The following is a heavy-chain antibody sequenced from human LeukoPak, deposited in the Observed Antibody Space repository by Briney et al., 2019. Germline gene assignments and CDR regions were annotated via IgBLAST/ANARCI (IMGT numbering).Heavy chain of an antibody. J-gene: IGHJ4*02. Sequence: PSETLSLTCAVYVGSFSGYYWSWIRQPPGKGLEWIGEINHSGSTNYNPSLKSRVTISVDKSKNQFSLWLSCVTAADTAVYYCVRDRVTALDSWGQGILVTVSS. CDR2: INHSGST. CDR1: VGSFSGYY. CDR3: VRDRVTALDS. V-gene: IGHV4-34*01. D-gene: IGHD2-21*02.